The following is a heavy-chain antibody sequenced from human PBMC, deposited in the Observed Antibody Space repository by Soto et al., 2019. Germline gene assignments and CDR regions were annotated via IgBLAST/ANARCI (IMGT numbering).Heavy chain of an antibody. CDR1: GVRFSSYW. D-gene: IGHD3-22*01. Sequence: PGGSLGRPYTSDGVRFSSYWGSWVIQAPGKGLEWVAIISSDGHHQFYLDNLRGRFTVSRDNSKNTLYLQMNSLRPEDTAVYYCSRGTYYPQSSGLHADYWGPGNVVTVSS. V-gene: IGHV3-30*03. CDR3: SRGTYYPQSSGLHADY. J-gene: IGHJ4*02. CDR2: ISSDGHHQ.